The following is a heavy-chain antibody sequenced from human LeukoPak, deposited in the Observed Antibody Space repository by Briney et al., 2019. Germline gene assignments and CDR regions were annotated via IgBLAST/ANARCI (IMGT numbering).Heavy chain of an antibody. J-gene: IGHJ4*02. D-gene: IGHD2-2*01. CDR2: IYYSGST. V-gene: IGHV4-59*01. CDR1: GGSISSYY. Sequence: SETLSLTCTVSGGSISSYYWSWIRQPPGKGLEWIGYIYYSGSTNYNPSLKSRVTISVDMSKNQFSLKLSSVTAADTAVYYCARGGVVPAVDWGQGTLVTVSS. CDR3: ARGGVVPAVD.